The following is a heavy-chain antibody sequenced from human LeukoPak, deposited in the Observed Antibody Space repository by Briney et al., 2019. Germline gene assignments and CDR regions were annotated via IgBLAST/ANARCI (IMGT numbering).Heavy chain of an antibody. D-gene: IGHD2-2*01. CDR2: ISGSGGST. V-gene: IGHV3-23*01. Sequence: GGSLRLSCAASGFTFSSYAMSWVRQAPGKGLEWVSAISGSGGSTYYADSVKGRFTISRDDSENTLYLQMNSLRAEDTAVYYCAKDRGIIVVVPVDAFDIWGQGTMVTVSS. CDR3: AKDRGIIVVVPVDAFDI. J-gene: IGHJ3*02. CDR1: GFTFSSYA.